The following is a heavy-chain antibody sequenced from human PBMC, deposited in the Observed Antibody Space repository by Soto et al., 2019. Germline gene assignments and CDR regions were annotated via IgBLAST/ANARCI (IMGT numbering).Heavy chain of an antibody. V-gene: IGHV4-30-2*02. Sequence: LSLTCAVSGGSISSGGYSWSWIRQPPGKGLEWIGYIYHSGSTYYNPSLKSRVTISVDRSKNQFSLKLSSVTAADTAVYYCARRYGGNFDYWGQGTLVTVS. CDR2: IYHSGST. CDR3: ARRYGGNFDY. D-gene: IGHD1-26*01. CDR1: GGSISSGGYS. J-gene: IGHJ4*02.